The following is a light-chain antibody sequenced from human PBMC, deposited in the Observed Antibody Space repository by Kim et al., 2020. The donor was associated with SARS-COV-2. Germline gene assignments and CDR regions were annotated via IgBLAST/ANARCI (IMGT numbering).Light chain of an antibody. CDR2: RNN. CDR1: SNFVGNQG. V-gene: IGLV10-54*02. Sequence: RQTATLPCTWNSNFVGNQGSSWLQQHQGHPPKLLSYRNNNRPSGISERFSASRSGNTASLTITGLQPEDEADYYCSALDSSLSEGVFGSGTKVTVL. CDR3: SALDSSLSEGV. J-gene: IGLJ6*01.